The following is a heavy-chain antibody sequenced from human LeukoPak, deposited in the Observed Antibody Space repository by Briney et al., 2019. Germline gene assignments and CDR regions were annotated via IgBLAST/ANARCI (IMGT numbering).Heavy chain of an antibody. J-gene: IGHJ6*03. Sequence: SETLSLTCIVSGGSISSSSYYWGWIRQPPGKGLEWIGSIHYSGSTYYNPSLKSRVTISVDTSKNQFSLKLSSVTAADTAVYYCARGRGYSSFGSYYYYYYMDVWGKGTTVTISS. V-gene: IGHV4-39*07. D-gene: IGHD5-18*01. CDR2: IHYSGST. CDR1: GGSISSSSYY. CDR3: ARGRGYSSFGSYYYYYYMDV.